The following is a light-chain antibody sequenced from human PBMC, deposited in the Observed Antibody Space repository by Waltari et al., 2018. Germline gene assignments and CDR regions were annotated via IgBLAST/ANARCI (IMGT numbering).Light chain of an antibody. Sequence: DIVMTQSPDSLAVSPGERATINCKSNQSLLYSSNNKNYLAWYQQKAGQPPKLLTYWASTREYGVPDRFSASGSGTDFTLTISSLQAEDVAVYYCQQYYSSSYTFGQGTKLEIK. CDR2: WAS. J-gene: IGKJ2*01. CDR1: QSLLYSSNNKNY. V-gene: IGKV4-1*01. CDR3: QQYYSSSYT.